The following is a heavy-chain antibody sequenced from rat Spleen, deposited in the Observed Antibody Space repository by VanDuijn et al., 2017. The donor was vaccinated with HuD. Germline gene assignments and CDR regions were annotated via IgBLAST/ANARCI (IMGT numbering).Heavy chain of an antibody. CDR3: ARRYYTWFAY. V-gene: IGHV5-31*01. J-gene: IGHJ3*01. CDR1: GFTFNNYW. CDR2: ITNSGGST. D-gene: IGHD1-5*01. Sequence: EVQLVASGGGLVQPGRSLKLSCVASGFTFNNYWMTWIRQAPGKGLEWVASITNSGGSTYYRDSVKGRFTISRDNAKSTLYLQMDSLRSEDTATYYCARRYYTWFAYWGQGTLVTVSS.